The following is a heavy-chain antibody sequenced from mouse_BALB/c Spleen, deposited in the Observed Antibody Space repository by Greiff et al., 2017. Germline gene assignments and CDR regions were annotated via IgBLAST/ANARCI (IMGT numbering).Heavy chain of an antibody. CDR1: GFNIKDSY. J-gene: IGHJ2*01. Sequence: VQLQQSGAELVKPGASVKLSCTASGFNIKDSYMHWVKQRPEQGLEWIGRIDPANGNTKYDPKFQGKATITADTSSNTAYLQLSSLTSEDTAVYYYALLSFDYWGQGTTLTVSS. V-gene: IGHV14-3*02. CDR2: IDPANGNT. CDR3: ALLSFDY. D-gene: IGHD2-10*01.